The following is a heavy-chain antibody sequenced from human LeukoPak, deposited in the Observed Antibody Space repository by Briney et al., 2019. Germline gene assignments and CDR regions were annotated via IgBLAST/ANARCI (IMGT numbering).Heavy chain of an antibody. CDR1: GGSISSGSYY. D-gene: IGHD7-27*01. V-gene: IGHV4-61*02. CDR3: AGLGTTTDYYYMDV. Sequence: PSQTLSLTCTVSGGSISSGSYYWSWIPQPAGKGLEWIGRIYTSGSTNYNPSLKSRAAISVSTSKNQFPLQLSSVTAADTAVYYCAGLGTTTDYYYMDVWGKGITVTVSS. CDR2: IYTSGST. J-gene: IGHJ6*03.